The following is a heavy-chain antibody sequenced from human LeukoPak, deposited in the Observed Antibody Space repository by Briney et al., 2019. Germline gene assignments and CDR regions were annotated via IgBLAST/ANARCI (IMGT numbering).Heavy chain of an antibody. CDR1: GFTFSNYW. CDR3: ARIGYSSSSMDY. CDR2: INQDGSVK. D-gene: IGHD6-6*01. J-gene: IGHJ4*02. Sequence: GGSLRLSCAASGFTFSNYWMSWVRQAPGKGLEWVANINQDGSVKYYVDSVKGRFTISRDNAKNSLYLRVNSLRSEDTAIYYCARIGYSSSSMDYWGQGTLVTVSS. V-gene: IGHV3-7*01.